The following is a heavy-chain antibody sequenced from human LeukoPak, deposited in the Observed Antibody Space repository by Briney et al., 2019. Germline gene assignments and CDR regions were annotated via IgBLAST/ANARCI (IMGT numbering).Heavy chain of an antibody. CDR1: GITLSNYG. D-gene: IGHD3-22*01. V-gene: IGHV3-23*01. Sequence: GGSLRLSCAVSGITLSNYGMSWVRQAPGKGLEWVAGISGSGGGTNYADSVKGRFTISRDNAMNTLYLQMNSLRAEDTAVYYCAKVAVTMIVVVIPSTFDPWGQGTLVTVSS. CDR2: ISGSGGGT. J-gene: IGHJ5*02. CDR3: AKVAVTMIVVVIPSTFDP.